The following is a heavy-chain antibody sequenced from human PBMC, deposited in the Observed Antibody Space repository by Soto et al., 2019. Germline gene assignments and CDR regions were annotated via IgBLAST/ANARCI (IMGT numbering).Heavy chain of an antibody. CDR3: ARDPPYSSGWYAGFDP. CDR2: ISTYNGNT. D-gene: IGHD6-19*01. J-gene: IGHJ5*02. Sequence: ASVKVSCKASGFIFSKYYMHWARQAPGQGLEWMGWISTYNGNTNYAQKLQGRVTMTTDTSTSTAYMELRSLRSDDTAVYYCARDPPYSSGWYAGFDPWGQGTLVTVSS. CDR1: GFIFSKYY. V-gene: IGHV1-18*04.